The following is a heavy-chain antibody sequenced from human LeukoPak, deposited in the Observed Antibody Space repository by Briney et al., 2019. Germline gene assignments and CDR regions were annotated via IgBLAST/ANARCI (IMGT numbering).Heavy chain of an antibody. CDR2: FDPEDGET. CDR1: GYTLTELS. J-gene: IGHJ5*02. D-gene: IGHD6-19*01. CDR3: ATDGSGAEWGGWFDP. V-gene: IGHV1-24*01. Sequence: ASVKVSCKVSGYTLTELSMHWVRQAPGKGLEWMGGFDPEDGETIYAQKFQGRVIMTEDTSTDTAYMELSSLRSEDTAVYYCATDGSGAEWGGWFDPWGQGTLVTVSS.